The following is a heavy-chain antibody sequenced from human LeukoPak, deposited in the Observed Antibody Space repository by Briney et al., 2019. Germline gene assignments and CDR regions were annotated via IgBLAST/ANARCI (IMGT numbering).Heavy chain of an antibody. CDR1: GYTFTSYY. CDR2: INPSGGST. CDR3: ATRVLWRMLDCFDL. J-gene: IGHJ3*01. V-gene: IGHV1-46*01. D-gene: IGHD3-16*01. Sequence: ASVNVSCKASGYTFTSYYMHWVRQAPGQGLEWMGIINPSGGSTSYAQKFQGRVTMTEDTSTDTAYMELNSLRSDDTAVYYCATRVLWRMLDCFDLWGQGTMVTVS.